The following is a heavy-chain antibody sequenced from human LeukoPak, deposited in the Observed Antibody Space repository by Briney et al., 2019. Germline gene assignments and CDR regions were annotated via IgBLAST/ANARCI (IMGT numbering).Heavy chain of an antibody. J-gene: IGHJ6*03. V-gene: IGHV3-53*01. CDR1: GFTFSSYA. Sequence: PGGSLRLSCAASGFTFSSYAMSWVRQAPGKGLEWVSVIYSGGSTYYADSVKGRFTISRDNSKNTLYLQMNSLRAEDTAVYYCARGPQAAGSGSSGARIYYYYYYMDVWGKGTTVTVSS. CDR3: ARGPQAAGSGSSGARIYYYYYYMDV. D-gene: IGHD3-10*01. CDR2: IYSGGST.